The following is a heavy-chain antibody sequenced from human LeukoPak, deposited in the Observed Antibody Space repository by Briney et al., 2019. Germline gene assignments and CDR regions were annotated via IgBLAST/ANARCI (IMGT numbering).Heavy chain of an antibody. D-gene: IGHD1-26*01. V-gene: IGHV4-59*01. CDR2: IYYSGST. J-gene: IGHJ5*02. Sequence: SETLSLTCTVSGGSISSYYWSWIRQPPGKGLEWIGYIYYSGSTNYNPSLKSRVTISVDTSKNQFSLKLSSVTAADTAVYYCARIVGATTPWFDPWGQGTLVTVSP. CDR3: ARIVGATTPWFDP. CDR1: GGSISSYY.